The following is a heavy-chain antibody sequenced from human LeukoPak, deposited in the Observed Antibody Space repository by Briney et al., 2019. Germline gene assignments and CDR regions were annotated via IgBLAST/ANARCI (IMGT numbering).Heavy chain of an antibody. V-gene: IGHV1-69*13. CDR3: ARARHYDYIWGSYRYFDY. D-gene: IGHD3-16*02. Sequence: ASVKVSCKASGGTFSSYAISWVRQAPGQGLEWMGGIIPIFGIANYAQKFQGRVTITADESTSTAYMELSSLRSEDTAVYYCARARHYDYIWGSYRYFDYWGQGTLVTVSS. CDR2: IIPIFGIA. CDR1: GGTFSSYA. J-gene: IGHJ4*02.